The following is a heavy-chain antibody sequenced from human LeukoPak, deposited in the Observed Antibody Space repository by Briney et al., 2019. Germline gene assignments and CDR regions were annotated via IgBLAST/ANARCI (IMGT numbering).Heavy chain of an antibody. CDR3: AKDVGMIGYCSGGSCYGIDY. V-gene: IGHV3-30*18. CDR1: GFTFSSYG. D-gene: IGHD2-15*01. CDR2: VSYGGSNK. J-gene: IGHJ4*02. Sequence: AGGSLRLSCAASGFTFSSYGMHWVRQAPGKGLEWVAVVSYGGSNKFYADSVKGRFTISRDNSKNTLYLQMNSLRAEDTAVYYCAKDVGMIGYCSGGSCYGIDYWGQGTLVTVSS.